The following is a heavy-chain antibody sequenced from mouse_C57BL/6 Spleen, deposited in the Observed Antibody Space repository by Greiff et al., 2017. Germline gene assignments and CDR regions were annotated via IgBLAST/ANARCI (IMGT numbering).Heavy chain of an antibody. Sequence: EVKVVESGGGLVKPGGSLKLSCAASGFTFSSYAMSWVRQTPEKRLEWVATISDGGSYTYYPDNVKGRFTISRDNAKNNLYLQMSHLKSEDTAMYYCARDASDSSGWFAYWGQGTLVTVSA. CDR3: ARDASDSSGWFAY. CDR1: GFTFSSYA. V-gene: IGHV5-4*01. D-gene: IGHD3-2*02. J-gene: IGHJ3*01. CDR2: ISDGGSYT.